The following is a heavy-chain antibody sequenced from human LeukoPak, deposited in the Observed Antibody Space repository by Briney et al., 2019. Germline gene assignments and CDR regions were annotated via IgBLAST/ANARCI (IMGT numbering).Heavy chain of an antibody. CDR2: INSDGSST. V-gene: IGHV3-74*03. CDR3: ASRWWYFDL. Sequence: GGSLRLSCAASGFAFSSDWMHWVRQAPGKGLVWVSRINSDGSSTTYADSVKGRFTISRDNAKNTLYLQMNSLRAEDTALYYCASRWWYFDLWGRGTLVAVSS. J-gene: IGHJ2*01. D-gene: IGHD6-13*01. CDR1: GFAFSSDW.